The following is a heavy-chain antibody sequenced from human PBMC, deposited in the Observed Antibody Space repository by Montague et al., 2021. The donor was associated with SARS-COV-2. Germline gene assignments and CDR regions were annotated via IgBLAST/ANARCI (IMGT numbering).Heavy chain of an antibody. J-gene: IGHJ6*02. D-gene: IGHD3-10*01. Sequence: SETLSLTCAVSGYSISSSNWWGWIRQPPGKGLEWIGYIYYSGSTYYNPSLKSRVTISVDTSKNQFSLKLSSVTAADTAVYYCARDLAGYYGSGSYGGMDVWGQGTTVTVSS. CDR2: IYYSGST. V-gene: IGHV4-28*03. CDR1: GYSISSSNW. CDR3: ARDLAGYYGSGSYGGMDV.